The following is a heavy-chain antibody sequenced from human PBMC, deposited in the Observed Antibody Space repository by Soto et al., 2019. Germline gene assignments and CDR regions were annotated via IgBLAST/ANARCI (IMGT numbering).Heavy chain of an antibody. Sequence: SETLSLTCTVSGGSISSSTYYWGWIRQPPVKGLECIGNIYYSGSTYYNPSLKSRVTISVDTSKNQFSLKLSSVTAADTAMYFCARHARGSCYSWGQGTLVTVSS. V-gene: IGHV4-39*01. CDR3: ARHARGSCYS. CDR2: IYYSGST. CDR1: GGSISSSTYY. J-gene: IGHJ4*02. D-gene: IGHD2-15*01.